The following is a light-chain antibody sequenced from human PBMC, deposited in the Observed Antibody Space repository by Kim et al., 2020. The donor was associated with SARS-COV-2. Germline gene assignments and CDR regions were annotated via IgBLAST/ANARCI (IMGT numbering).Light chain of an antibody. CDR1: QGISSY. Sequence: IQLTQSPSSLSASVGDRVTITCRASQGISSYLAWYQQKPGKAPKLLIYAATTLLSGVPSRFSGSGSGTDFTLTIGSLQPEDFATYYCQQLNTYPWTLGQGTKVDIK. V-gene: IGKV1-9*01. CDR3: QQLNTYPWT. J-gene: IGKJ1*01. CDR2: AAT.